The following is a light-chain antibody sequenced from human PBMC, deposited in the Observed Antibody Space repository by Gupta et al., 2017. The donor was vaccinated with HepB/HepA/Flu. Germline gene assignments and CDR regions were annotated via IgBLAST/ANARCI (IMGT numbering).Light chain of an antibody. J-gene: IGLJ2*01. CDR2: SNN. CDR3: AAWDDSLNGAV. V-gene: IGLV1-44*01. Sequence: QSVLTQPPSASGTPGQRVTISCSGSISNIGRNTVNWYQQLPGTAPKLLIYSNNQRPSGVPDRFSGSKSGTSASLAISGLQSEDEADYYCAAWDDSLNGAVFGGGTKLTVL. CDR1: ISNIGRNT.